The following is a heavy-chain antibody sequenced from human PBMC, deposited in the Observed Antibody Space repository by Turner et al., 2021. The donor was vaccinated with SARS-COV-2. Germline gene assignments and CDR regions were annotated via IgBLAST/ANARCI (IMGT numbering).Heavy chain of an antibody. V-gene: IGHV3-30*18. J-gene: IGHJ4*02. CDR2: ISYDGSNK. Sequence: QVQLVESGGGVVQPGRSLRLSCAAPGFSFRSYGMHWVRQAPGKGLEWGAVISYDGSNKYYADSVKGRFTISRDNSKNTLYLKMNSLRAEDTAVYYCAKDGAPFLLYFGEPTFYFDYWGQGTLVTVSS. D-gene: IGHD3-10*01. CDR1: GFSFRSYG. CDR3: AKDGAPFLLYFGEPTFYFDY.